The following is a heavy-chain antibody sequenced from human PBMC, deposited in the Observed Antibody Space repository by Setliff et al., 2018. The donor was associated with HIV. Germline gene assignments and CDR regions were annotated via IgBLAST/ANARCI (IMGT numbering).Heavy chain of an antibody. Sequence: SETLSLTCTVSGGSITSGNYFWTWIRQPAGKGLEWIGHIYTDGSTNYNPSLKSRVTISLDASKNQFSLNLTSVTAADTAVYFCARGGYYYGMDVWGQGTTVTVSS. CDR1: GGSITSGNYF. CDR2: IYTDGST. V-gene: IGHV4-61*09. J-gene: IGHJ6*02. CDR3: ARGGYYYGMDV.